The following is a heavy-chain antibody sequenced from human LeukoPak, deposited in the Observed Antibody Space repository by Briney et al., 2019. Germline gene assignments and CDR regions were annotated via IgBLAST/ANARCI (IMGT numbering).Heavy chain of an antibody. CDR2: IYPGDSDT. CDR1: GYSFTDHW. Sequence: GESLKISCKASGYSFTDHWIGWVRQMPGKGLEWMGIIYPGDSDTSYSPSFQGQVTISADKSISTAYLQWSTLQAPDTAMYYCARGDNSGWYFFDYWGQGTLVTVSS. CDR3: ARGDNSGWYFFDY. D-gene: IGHD6-19*01. J-gene: IGHJ4*02. V-gene: IGHV5-51*01.